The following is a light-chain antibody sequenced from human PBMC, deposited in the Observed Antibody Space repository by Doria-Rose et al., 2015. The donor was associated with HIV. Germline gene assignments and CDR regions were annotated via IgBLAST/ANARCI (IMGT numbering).Light chain of an antibody. V-gene: IGKV3-20*01. CDR2: DGS. CDR1: QRFSSTY. CDR3: HQYGTSWT. Sequence: VLTQSPGTLSLSPGERATLSCRAGQRFSSTYLAWYQQKPGQAPSLLIYDGSTRATGIPDRFSASGSGTDFTLTINRLEPEDFALYYCHQYGTSWTFGQGTKVEI. J-gene: IGKJ1*01.